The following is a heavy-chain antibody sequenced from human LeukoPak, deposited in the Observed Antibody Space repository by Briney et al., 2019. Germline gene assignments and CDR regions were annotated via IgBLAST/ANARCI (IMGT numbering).Heavy chain of an antibody. J-gene: IGHJ3*02. CDR1: GFTLSTYE. D-gene: IGHD1/OR15-1a*01. CDR2: ISSSASST. Sequence: GGSLRLSCAASGFTLSTYEMSWVRQVPGKGLEWVSYISSSASSTYYADSVKGRFTISRDNAKNSLYLQMNSLRAEDTAVYYCARENTEDAFDIWGQGTVVIVSS. CDR3: ARENTEDAFDI. V-gene: IGHV3-48*03.